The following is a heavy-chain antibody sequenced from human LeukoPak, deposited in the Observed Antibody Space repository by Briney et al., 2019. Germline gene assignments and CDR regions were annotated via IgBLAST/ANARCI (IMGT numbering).Heavy chain of an antibody. D-gene: IGHD2-15*01. CDR3: ARGISYCSGGTCYSGELDF. J-gene: IGHJ4*02. V-gene: IGHV1-2*04. CDR1: GYTFTGYY. CDR2: INPNSGGT. Sequence: ASVKVSCKASGYTFTGYYMHWVRQAPGQGLEWMGWINPNSGGTNYAQKFQGWVTMTRDTSISTAYMELSRLRSDDTAVYYCARGISYCSGGTCYSGELDFWGQGTLVTVSS.